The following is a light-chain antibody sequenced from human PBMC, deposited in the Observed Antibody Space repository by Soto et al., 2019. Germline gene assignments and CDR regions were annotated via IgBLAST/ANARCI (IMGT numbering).Light chain of an antibody. CDR2: GAS. J-gene: IGKJ2*01. CDR1: QSVSSK. CDR3: LQYNNWPFT. V-gene: IGKV3-15*01. Sequence: EIVMTQSPATLSVSPGEGATLSCKASQSVSSKLAWYQQKPGQAPRVLIYGASTRATGIPARFSGSGSGTDFTLTISSLQSEDFAVYYCLQYNNWPFTFGQGTKLEIK.